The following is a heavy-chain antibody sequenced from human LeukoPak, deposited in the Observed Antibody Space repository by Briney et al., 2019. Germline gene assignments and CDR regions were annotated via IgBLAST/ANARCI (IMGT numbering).Heavy chain of an antibody. J-gene: IGHJ4*02. CDR1: GGSISSYY. Sequence: PSESLSLTCTASGGSISSYYWSWIRQPPGKGLEWIGYIYYSGSTNYNPSLKSRVTISVDTSKNQFSLKLSSVTAADTAVYYCARDFDRVPMVHYFDYWGQGTLVTVSS. CDR2: IYYSGST. D-gene: IGHD2-8*01. V-gene: IGHV4-59*01. CDR3: ARDFDRVPMVHYFDY.